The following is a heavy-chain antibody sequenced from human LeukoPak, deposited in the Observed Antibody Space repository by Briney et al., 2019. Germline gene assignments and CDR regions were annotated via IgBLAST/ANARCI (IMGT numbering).Heavy chain of an antibody. V-gene: IGHV3-30*02. CDR1: GFTFDDYA. Sequence: GGSLRLSCAASGFTFDDYAMHWVRQAPGKGLEWVAFIRYDGSNKYYADSVKGRFTISRDNSKNTLYLQMNSLRAEDTAVHYCAKDHYYGDYADYWGQGTLVTVSS. D-gene: IGHD4-17*01. J-gene: IGHJ4*02. CDR2: IRYDGSNK. CDR3: AKDHYYGDYADY.